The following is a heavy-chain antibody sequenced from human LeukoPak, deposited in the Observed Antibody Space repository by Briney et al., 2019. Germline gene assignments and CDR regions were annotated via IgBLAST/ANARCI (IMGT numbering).Heavy chain of an antibody. D-gene: IGHD2-2*01. CDR3: ARGSSTSTIDY. V-gene: IGHV4-59*01. J-gene: IGHJ4*02. CDR2: IYYSGTT. CDR1: GGSISSFY. Sequence: SETLSLTCTVSGGSISSFYWSWIRQPPWKGLEWIGYIYYSGTTNYNPSLKSRVTISVDRSKNQFSLRLSSVTAADTAVYYCARGSSTSTIDYWGQGTLVTVST.